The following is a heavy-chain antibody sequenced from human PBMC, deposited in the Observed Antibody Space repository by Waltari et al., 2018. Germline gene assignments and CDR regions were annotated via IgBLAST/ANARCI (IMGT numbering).Heavy chain of an antibody. CDR3: ARYISRGRELMS. CDR1: GFTFSSYA. J-gene: IGHJ4*02. Sequence: EVQLLESGGGLVQPGGSLRLSCAASGFTFSSYAMSWVRQAPGKGLEWVSGISAKSDFTNYADSVKGRFTISRDNSKNTLYLQMNSLRVEDAALYYCARYISRGRELMSWGQGTLVTVSS. V-gene: IGHV3-23*01. CDR2: ISAKSDFT. D-gene: IGHD1-7*01.